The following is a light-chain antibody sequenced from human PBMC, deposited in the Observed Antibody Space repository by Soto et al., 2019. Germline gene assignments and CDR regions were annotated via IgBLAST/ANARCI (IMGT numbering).Light chain of an antibody. V-gene: IGLV1-47*01. J-gene: IGLJ3*02. CDR1: SSNIGSNY. Sequence: QSVLTQPPSASGTPGQSDTISCSGSSSNIGSNYVYWYQQLPGTAPKLLIYRNNQRPSGVPDRFSGSKSGTSASLAISGLRSDDETDYYCAAWDDSLSGPGVFGGGTKLTVL. CDR2: RNN. CDR3: AAWDDSLSGPGV.